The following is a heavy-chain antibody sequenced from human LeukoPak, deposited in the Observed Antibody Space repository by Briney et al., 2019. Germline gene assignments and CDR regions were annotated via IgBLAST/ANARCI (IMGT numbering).Heavy chain of an antibody. D-gene: IGHD3-9*01. V-gene: IGHV4-30-4*01. CDR2: IYYSGSA. CDR3: ARGLRYFDWLSLNWFDP. J-gene: IGHJ5*02. CDR1: GGSISSGDYY. Sequence: SETLSLTCTVSGGSISSGDYYWSWIRQPPGKGLEWIGYIYYSGSAYYNPSLKSRVTISVDTSKNQFSLKLSSVTAADTAVYYCARGLRYFDWLSLNWFDPWGQGTLVTVSS.